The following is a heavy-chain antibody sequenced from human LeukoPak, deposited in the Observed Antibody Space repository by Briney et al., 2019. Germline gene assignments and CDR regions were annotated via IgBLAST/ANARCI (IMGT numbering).Heavy chain of an antibody. Sequence: PGGSLRLSRAASGFTFSSYAMSWVRQAPGKGLEWVSAISGSGGSTYYADSVEGRFTISRDNSKNTLYLQMNSLRAEDTAVYYCARISVTMIVVVSHAFDIWGQGTMVTVSS. V-gene: IGHV3-23*01. J-gene: IGHJ3*02. CDR1: GFTFSSYA. CDR2: ISGSGGST. D-gene: IGHD3-22*01. CDR3: ARISVTMIVVVSHAFDI.